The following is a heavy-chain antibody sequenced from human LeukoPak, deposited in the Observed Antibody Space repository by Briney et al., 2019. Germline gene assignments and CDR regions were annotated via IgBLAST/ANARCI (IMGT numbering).Heavy chain of an antibody. CDR1: GYTFTGYY. D-gene: IGHD2-21*01. J-gene: IGHJ4*02. V-gene: IGHV1-2*02. CDR2: INPNSGGT. Sequence: ASVKVSCKASGYTFTGYYMHWVRQAPGQGLEWMGWINPNSGGTNYAQKFQGRVTMTRDTSISTAYMELSRPRSDDTAVYYCAREISGANNCGGDCYALVYWGQGTLVTVSS. CDR3: AREISGANNCGGDCYALVY.